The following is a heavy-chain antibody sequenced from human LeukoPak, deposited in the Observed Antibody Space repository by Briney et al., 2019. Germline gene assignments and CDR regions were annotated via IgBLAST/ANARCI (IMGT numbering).Heavy chain of an antibody. V-gene: IGHV1-2*02. D-gene: IGHD3-3*01. Sequence: ASVKVSCKASGYTFTGYYMHWVRQAPGQGLEWMGWINPNSGGTNYAQKFQGRVTMTRDTSISTAYMELSSLRSEDTAVYYCARGNAPLRFLEWLDYWFDPWGQGTLVTVSS. CDR2: INPNSGGT. CDR3: ARGNAPLRFLEWLDYWFDP. J-gene: IGHJ5*02. CDR1: GYTFTGYY.